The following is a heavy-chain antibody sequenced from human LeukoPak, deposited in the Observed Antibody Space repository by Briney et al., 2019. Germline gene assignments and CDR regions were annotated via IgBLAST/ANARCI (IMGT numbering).Heavy chain of an antibody. J-gene: IGHJ4*02. CDR1: GFTFNTYS. CDR3: AKDGAWLRFDD. V-gene: IGHV3-23*01. D-gene: IGHD5-12*01. CDR2: ISPGGGPT. Sequence: GGSLRLSCEASGFTFNTYSMNWARQAPGKGLEWVSGISPGGGPTYYADSVKGRFTISRDDLKSTLYLQMKTLRAEDTAVYYCAKDGAWLRFDDWGQGILVTVSS.